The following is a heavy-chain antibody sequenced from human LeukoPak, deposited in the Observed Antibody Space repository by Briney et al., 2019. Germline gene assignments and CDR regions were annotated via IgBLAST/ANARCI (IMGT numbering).Heavy chain of an antibody. Sequence: GGSLRLSCAASGFTFSNAWMRWVRQATGKGLEWVGRIKSKSDGGTTDYAAPVKGRFTISRDYSKNTLNLQMNSLKTEDTAVYYCTTAGRTYYFDSSRYWNAFDIWGQGTMVTVSS. V-gene: IGHV3-15*01. CDR1: GFTFSNAW. D-gene: IGHD3-22*01. CDR2: IKSKSDGGTT. CDR3: TTAGRTYYFDSSRYWNAFDI. J-gene: IGHJ3*02.